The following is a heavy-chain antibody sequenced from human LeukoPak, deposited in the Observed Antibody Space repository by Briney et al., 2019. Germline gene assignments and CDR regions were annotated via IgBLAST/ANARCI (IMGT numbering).Heavy chain of an antibody. CDR2: ISRSSTTI. Sequence: GGSLRLSCAASGFTFSSYWMSWVRQAPGKGLEWVSDISRSSTTIYYADSVKGRFTVSRDNAKNSLYLQMNSLRAEDTAVYYCARAGYSSSWYLYWGQGTLVTVSS. V-gene: IGHV3-48*01. CDR3: ARAGYSSSWYLY. J-gene: IGHJ4*02. CDR1: GFTFSSYW. D-gene: IGHD6-13*01.